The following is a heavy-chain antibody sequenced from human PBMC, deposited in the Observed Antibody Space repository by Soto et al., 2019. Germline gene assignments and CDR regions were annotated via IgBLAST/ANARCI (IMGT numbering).Heavy chain of an antibody. Sequence: QVQLQESGPGLVKPSETLSLTCTVSGGPISSYYWCWTRQPAGKGLEWIGRFYPTGKTNYNPSLQSRLSMSADTSRNQFALNLSAVTAADTAVYYCARCGLDYGMDVWGQGTTVTVAS. CDR3: ARCGLDYGMDV. V-gene: IGHV4-4*07. CDR1: GGPISSYY. CDR2: FYPTGKT. D-gene: IGHD3-16*01. J-gene: IGHJ6*02.